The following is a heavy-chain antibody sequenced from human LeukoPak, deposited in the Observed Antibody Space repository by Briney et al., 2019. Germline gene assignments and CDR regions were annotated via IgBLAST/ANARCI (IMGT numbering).Heavy chain of an antibody. D-gene: IGHD4-11*01. CDR1: GGSISSYY. J-gene: IGHJ4*02. V-gene: IGHV4-59*06. Sequence: SETLSLTCTVSGGSISSYYWSWIRQPPGKGLEWIGYIYYSGSTYYNPSLKSRVTISVDTSKNQFSLKLSSVTAADTAVYYCARDRRRGLLDYWGQGTLVTVSS. CDR2: IYYSGST. CDR3: ARDRRRGLLDY.